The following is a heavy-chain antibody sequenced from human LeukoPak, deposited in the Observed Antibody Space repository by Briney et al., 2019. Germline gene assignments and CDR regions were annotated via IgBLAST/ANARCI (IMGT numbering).Heavy chain of an antibody. CDR1: GDSVSSDHHY. V-gene: IGHV4-61*01. J-gene: IGHJ3*02. CDR2: IYHGGGT. CDR3: ARGVGSVTHDAFDI. D-gene: IGHD1-26*01. Sequence: SETLSLTCTASGDSVSSDHHYWSWIRQPPGKGLEWIGYIYHGGGTNYNPSLKSRVTMSVDTSKNQFSLKLTSVTAADTAVYYCARGVGSVTHDAFDIWGQGTMVTVSS.